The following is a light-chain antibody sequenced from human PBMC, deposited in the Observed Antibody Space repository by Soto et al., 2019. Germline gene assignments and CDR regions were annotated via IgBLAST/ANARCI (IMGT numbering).Light chain of an antibody. CDR1: QYINTR. V-gene: IGKV3-15*01. J-gene: IGKJ4*01. CDR3: QQSDNWPLLS. Sequence: EIVLTQSPATLSSFPGDRVTLSCRASQYINTRLAWYQQRPGQAPRLLIYGASTRATDIPARFSGSGSGTEFTLTISNLQSEDSAIYYCQQSDNWPLLSFGGGTKVDIK. CDR2: GAS.